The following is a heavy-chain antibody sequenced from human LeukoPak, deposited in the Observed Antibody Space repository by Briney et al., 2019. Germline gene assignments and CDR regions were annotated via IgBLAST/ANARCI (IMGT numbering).Heavy chain of an antibody. CDR3: ARESLNIVATTFDY. J-gene: IGHJ4*02. D-gene: IGHD5-12*01. V-gene: IGHV4-4*07. CDR1: GGSISSYY. CDR2: IYTSGST. Sequence: SETLSLTCTVSGGSISSYYWSWIRQPAGKGLEWIGRIYTSGSTNYNPSLKSRVTMSVDTSKNQFSLKLSSVTAADTAVYYCARESLNIVATTFDYWGQGTLVTVSS.